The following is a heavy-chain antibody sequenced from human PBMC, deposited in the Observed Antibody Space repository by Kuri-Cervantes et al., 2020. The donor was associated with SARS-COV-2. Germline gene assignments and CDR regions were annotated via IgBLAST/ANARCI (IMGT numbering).Heavy chain of an antibody. CDR3: ARDIVPVGATYDAFDI. D-gene: IGHD1-26*01. J-gene: IGHJ3*02. Sequence: GGSLRLSCAASGFSFSNFGMHWVRQAPGKGLEWVAVILYDGSNKYYADSVKGRFTISRDNSKNTLYLQMNSLRAEDTAVYYCARDIVPVGATYDAFDIWGQGTMVTVSS. V-gene: IGHV3-30*19. CDR1: GFSFSNFG. CDR2: ILYDGSNK.